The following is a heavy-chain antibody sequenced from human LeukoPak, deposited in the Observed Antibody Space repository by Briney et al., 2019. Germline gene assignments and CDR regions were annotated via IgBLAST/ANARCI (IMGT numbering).Heavy chain of an antibody. CDR3: AEFPPPYYYDSSGYFDY. J-gene: IGHJ4*02. D-gene: IGHD3-22*01. V-gene: IGHV4-31*03. CDR2: IYYSGST. CDR1: GGSISSGGYY. Sequence: SETLSLTCTVSGGSISSGGYYWSWIRQHPGKGLEWIGYIYYSGSTYYNPSLKSRVTISVDTSKNQFSLELSSVTAADTAVYYWAEFPPPYYYDSSGYFDYWGQGTLVTVSS.